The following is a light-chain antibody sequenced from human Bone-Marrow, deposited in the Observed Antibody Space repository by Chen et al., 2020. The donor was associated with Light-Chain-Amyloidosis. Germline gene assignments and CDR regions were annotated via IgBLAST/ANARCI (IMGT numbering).Light chain of an antibody. CDR1: NIGSRT. Sequence: YVLTQPPSVSVAPGQTATINGGGTNIGSRTVHGYQQKPGQAPVVVVYDDSDRPSGIPERFSGSNSGNTATLTISRVDGGDEADYYCQVWDTSSDHPVFGGGTKVTVL. CDR2: DDS. CDR3: QVWDTSSDHPV. V-gene: IGLV3-21*02. J-gene: IGLJ2*01.